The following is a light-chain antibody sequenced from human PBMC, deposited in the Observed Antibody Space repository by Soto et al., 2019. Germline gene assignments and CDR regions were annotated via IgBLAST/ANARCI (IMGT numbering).Light chain of an antibody. CDR2: GAF. Sequence: EILMTQSPVTLSVSPGERVTLSCRASQSVSDNLAWYQQKPGQAPSLLIYGAFTRATGVPARFSGAGSGTEFTLTISSLQSEDFALYYCQQYNDWPLTFGQGNKVDIK. CDR3: QQYNDWPLT. J-gene: IGKJ1*01. CDR1: QSVSDN. V-gene: IGKV3-15*01.